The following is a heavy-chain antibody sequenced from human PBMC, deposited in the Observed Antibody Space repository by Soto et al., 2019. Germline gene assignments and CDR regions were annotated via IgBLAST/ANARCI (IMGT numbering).Heavy chain of an antibody. V-gene: IGHV1-3*01. CDR1: GYTFTSYA. D-gene: IGHD3-22*01. Sequence: ASVKVSCKASGYTFTSYAMHWVRQAPGQRLEWMGWINAGNGNTKYSQKFQGRVTITRGTSASTAYMELSSLRSEDTAVYYCATMVYYYDSSYEENDAFDIWGQGTMVTVSS. J-gene: IGHJ3*02. CDR3: ATMVYYYDSSYEENDAFDI. CDR2: INAGNGNT.